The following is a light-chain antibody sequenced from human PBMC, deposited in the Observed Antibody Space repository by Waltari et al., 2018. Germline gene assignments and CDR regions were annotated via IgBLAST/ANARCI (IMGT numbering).Light chain of an antibody. J-gene: IGLJ3*02. CDR2: SDT. V-gene: IGLV3-21*04. CDR3: QVWDSNNDHAFWV. CDR1: NIGIRS. Sequence: SYVLTQPPSVSVAPGETASIACGGNNIGIRSVHWYQQKPGQAPVLVIYSDTDRPSGIPERFSGSNSGNTATLTISWVEAGDEADYYCQVWDSNNDHAFWVFGGGTNLTVL.